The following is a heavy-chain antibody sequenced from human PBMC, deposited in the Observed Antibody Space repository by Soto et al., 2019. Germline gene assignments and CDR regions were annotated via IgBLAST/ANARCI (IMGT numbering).Heavy chain of an antibody. J-gene: IGHJ4*02. V-gene: IGHV4-4*07. CDR1: GASISNFY. CDR2: LYTRGAT. Sequence: SETLSLTCSVSGASISNFYWSWIRQSAGKGLEWIGRLYTRGATDYNPSLKSRVTMSIDTSKNRVSLSLTSVTAADTAVYYCAKGGTFYFGSWGRGIVVTVSS. CDR3: AKGGTFYFGS. D-gene: IGHD3-16*01.